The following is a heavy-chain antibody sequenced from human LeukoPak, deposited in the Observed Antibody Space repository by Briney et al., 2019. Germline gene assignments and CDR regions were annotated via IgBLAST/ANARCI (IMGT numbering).Heavy chain of an antibody. CDR2: ISGSGGST. CDR1: GFTFSSYS. J-gene: IGHJ4*02. D-gene: IGHD6-13*01. Sequence: GGSLRLSCAASGFTFSSYSMNWVRQAPGKGLEWVSAISGSGGSTYYADSVKGRFTISRDNSKNTLYLQMNSLRAEDTAVYYCAKCGEQQLVYYWGQGTLVTVSS. V-gene: IGHV3-23*01. CDR3: AKCGEQQLVYY.